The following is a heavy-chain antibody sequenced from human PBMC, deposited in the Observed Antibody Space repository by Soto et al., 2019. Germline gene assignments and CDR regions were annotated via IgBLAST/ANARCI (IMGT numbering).Heavy chain of an antibody. D-gene: IGHD6-6*01. CDR1: GGSISSYY. Sequence: SETLSLTCTVSGGSISSYYWSWIRQPPGKGLEWIGYIYYSGSTNYDPSLKSRVTVSVDTSKNQFSLNLSSVTAADTAVYCCSRDRVEYSSSFGAVDIWGQGXMVTVSS. V-gene: IGHV4-59*01. CDR3: SRDRVEYSSSFGAVDI. CDR2: IYYSGST. J-gene: IGHJ3*02.